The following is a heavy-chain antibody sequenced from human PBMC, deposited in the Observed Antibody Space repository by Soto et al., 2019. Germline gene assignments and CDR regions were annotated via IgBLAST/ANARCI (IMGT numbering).Heavy chain of an antibody. CDR1: GGSFSGYY. D-gene: IGHD6-6*01. Sequence: SETLSLTCAVYGGSFSGYYWSWIRQPPGKGLEWIGEINHSGSTNYNPSIKSRVTISVDTSKNQFSLKLSSVTAADTAVYYYARHFGEYSSSKNGNNWFDPWGQGTLVTVSS. CDR3: ARHFGEYSSSKNGNNWFDP. V-gene: IGHV4-34*01. CDR2: INHSGST. J-gene: IGHJ5*02.